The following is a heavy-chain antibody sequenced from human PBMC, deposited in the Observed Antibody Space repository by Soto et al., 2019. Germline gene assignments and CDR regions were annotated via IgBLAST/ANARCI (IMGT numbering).Heavy chain of an antibody. V-gene: IGHV4-61*08. D-gene: IGHD6-13*01. Sequence: PSETLSLTCTVSGGSISSGGYYWSWIRQPPGKGLECIGYIYYSGSTNYNPSLKSRVTISVDTSKNQFSLKLSSVTATDTAGYYGAGVNSRGEMENCLDFWGQGTTVTVSS. J-gene: IGHJ6*02. CDR2: IYYSGST. CDR1: GGSISSGGYY. CDR3: AGVNSRGEMENCLDF.